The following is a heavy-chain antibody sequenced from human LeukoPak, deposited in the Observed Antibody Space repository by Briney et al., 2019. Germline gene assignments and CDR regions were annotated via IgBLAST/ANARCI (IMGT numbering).Heavy chain of an antibody. CDR1: GFTFSSYW. V-gene: IGHV3-7*01. Sequence: GGSLRLSCAASGFTFSSYWMSWVRQAPGKGLEWVANIRQDGAERYYVDSVKGRFTISRDNAKNSVYLEMNSLRVEDTADYFCARAPYFESSGPLWGQGTLVTVSS. D-gene: IGHD3-22*01. CDR2: IRQDGAER. J-gene: IGHJ4*02. CDR3: ARAPYFESSGPL.